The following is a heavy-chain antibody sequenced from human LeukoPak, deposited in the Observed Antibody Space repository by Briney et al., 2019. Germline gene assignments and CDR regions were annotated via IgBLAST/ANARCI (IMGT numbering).Heavy chain of an antibody. CDR3: ARDLIEYPGAAFDI. CDR2: ISSSSSYI. Sequence: GGSLRLSCAASGFNFSSYSMNWVRQAPGKGLEWVSSISSSSSYIYYADSVKGRFTISRDNAKNSLYLQMNSLRAEDTAVYYCARDLIEYPGAAFDIWGQGTMVTVSS. CDR1: GFNFSSYS. J-gene: IGHJ3*02. V-gene: IGHV3-21*01. D-gene: IGHD2-8*01.